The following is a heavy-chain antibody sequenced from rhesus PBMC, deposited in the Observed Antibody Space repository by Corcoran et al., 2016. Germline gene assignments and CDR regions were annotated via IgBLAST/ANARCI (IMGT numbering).Heavy chain of an antibody. CDR1: GFTFSSYG. J-gene: IGHJ6*01. CDR3: AKGIQYYNIWTGYYTNPGGLDS. D-gene: IGHD3-3*01. Sequence: EVQLVETGGGLVQPGGSLKLSCAASGFTFSSYGMSWVRQAPGKGLEWVSAINSGGGSTYYADSVKGRFTISRDNSKNTLSLQMNSLRAEDTAVYYCAKGIQYYNIWTGYYTNPGGLDSWGQGVVVTVSS. CDR2: INSGGGST. V-gene: IGHV3S5*01.